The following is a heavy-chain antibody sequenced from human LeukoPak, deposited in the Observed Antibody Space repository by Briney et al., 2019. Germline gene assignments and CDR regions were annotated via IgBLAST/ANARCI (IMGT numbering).Heavy chain of an antibody. D-gene: IGHD1-26*01. Sequence: ASVKVSCKASGYTFTGYYMHWVRQAPGQGLEWMGWINPNSGDTNYAQKFQGRVTMTRDTSISTAYMELRSLRSDDTAVYYCAREVLWELTYFDYWGQGTLVTVSS. CDR1: GYTFTGYY. V-gene: IGHV1-2*02. CDR3: AREVLWELTYFDY. CDR2: INPNSGDT. J-gene: IGHJ4*02.